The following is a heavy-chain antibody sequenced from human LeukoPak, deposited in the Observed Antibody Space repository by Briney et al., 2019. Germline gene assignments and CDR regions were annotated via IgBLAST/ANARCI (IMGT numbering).Heavy chain of an antibody. V-gene: IGHV3-64D*06. J-gene: IGHJ4*02. Sequence: GGPLRLSCSASGFTFSRYAMHWVRQAPGKGLEYVSAISSNGGSTYYADSVRGRFTISRDNSRNTLHLQMSSLRVEDTAVYYCVKDSSSGSYFDYWGQGTLATVSS. CDR2: ISSNGGST. D-gene: IGHD3-10*01. CDR1: GFTFSRYA. CDR3: VKDSSSGSYFDY.